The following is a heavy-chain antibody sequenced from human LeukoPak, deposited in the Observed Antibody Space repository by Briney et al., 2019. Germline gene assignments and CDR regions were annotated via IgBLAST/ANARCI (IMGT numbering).Heavy chain of an antibody. V-gene: IGHV4-39*07. D-gene: IGHD3-3*01. CDR2: INHSGST. CDR3: ARAVGVRFLEWKMKFDP. J-gene: IGHJ5*02. Sequence: PSETLSLTCTVSGGSIISSDYHWGWVRQPPGKGLEWIGEINHSGSTNYNPSLKSRVTISVDTSKNQFSLKLSSVTAADTAVYYCARAVGVRFLEWKMKFDPWGQGTLVTVSS. CDR1: GGSIISSDYH.